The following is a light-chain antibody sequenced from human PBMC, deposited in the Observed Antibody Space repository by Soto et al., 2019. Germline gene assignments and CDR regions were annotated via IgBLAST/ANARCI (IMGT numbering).Light chain of an antibody. Sequence: DIQMTQSPSTLSASVGDRVTITCRASQSISSWLAWYQQKPGKAPKLLIYDASSLESGVPSRFSGSGSGTDFTLTISSLQPDDFATYYCQQYNTYSLLFTFGPGTKVDIK. CDR3: QQYNTYSLLFT. J-gene: IGKJ3*01. CDR2: DAS. CDR1: QSISSW. V-gene: IGKV1-5*01.